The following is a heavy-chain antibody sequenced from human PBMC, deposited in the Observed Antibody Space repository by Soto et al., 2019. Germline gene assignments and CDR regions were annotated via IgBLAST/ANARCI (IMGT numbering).Heavy chain of an antibody. CDR1: GFTVSSSY. CDR3: ARPRYTGTYSGRFLDY. D-gene: IGHD1-26*01. J-gene: IGHJ4*02. V-gene: IGHV3-53*01. CDR2: LYTGTDT. Sequence: GGALRLSCAASGFTVSSSYLTWVRQAPGKGLEWVAILYTGTDTGYADSVKGRFTISRDSSKNTLYLQMHRLRGGGPAMYFCARPRYTGTYSGRFLDYWGPGSLLPVSS.